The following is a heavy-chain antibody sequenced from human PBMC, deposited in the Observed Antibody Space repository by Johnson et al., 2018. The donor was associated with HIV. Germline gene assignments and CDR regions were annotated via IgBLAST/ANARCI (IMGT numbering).Heavy chain of an antibody. CDR2: ISWNSGNI. Sequence: QVQLVESGGGVVQPGRSLRLSCAASGFTFSSYAMHWVRQAPGKGLEWVSGISWNSGNIDYADSVKGRFTISRDNSKNTLYLQMNGLGPEDTAVYYCAKEDPWRRAFDIWGQGTVVTVSS. CDR1: GFTFSSYA. V-gene: IGHV3-NL1*01. CDR3: AKEDPWRRAFDI. J-gene: IGHJ3*02. D-gene: IGHD1-1*01.